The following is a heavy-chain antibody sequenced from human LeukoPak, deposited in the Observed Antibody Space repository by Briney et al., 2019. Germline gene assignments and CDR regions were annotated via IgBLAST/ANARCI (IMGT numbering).Heavy chain of an antibody. D-gene: IGHD1/OR15-1a*01. CDR2: TWYDGSNK. Sequence: PGRSLRLSCAASGFTFRSYGIHWVRQAPGKGLEWVTGTWYDGSNKYYTDSVKGRFTISRDNSKSTFHLQMNSLRAEDTAVYYCARVEHRGNRYFDDWGQGTLVTVSS. CDR3: ARVEHRGNRYFDD. J-gene: IGHJ4*02. CDR1: GFTFRSYG. V-gene: IGHV3-33*01.